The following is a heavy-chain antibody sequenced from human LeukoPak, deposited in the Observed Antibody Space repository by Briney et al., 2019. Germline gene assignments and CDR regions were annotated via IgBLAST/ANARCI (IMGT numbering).Heavy chain of an antibody. CDR1: GGSISDYS. CDR2: LYYNGSA. D-gene: IGHD3-9*01. CDR3: ARGINYDILTGYYISALDY. J-gene: IGHJ4*02. Sequence: SETLSLTCTVSGGSISDYSWSWIRQPPGKGLEWIGNLYYNGSANHNPSLKSRVTISVDKSKNQFSLKLSSVTAADTAVYYCARGINYDILTGYYISALDYWGQGTLVTVSS. V-gene: IGHV4-59*12.